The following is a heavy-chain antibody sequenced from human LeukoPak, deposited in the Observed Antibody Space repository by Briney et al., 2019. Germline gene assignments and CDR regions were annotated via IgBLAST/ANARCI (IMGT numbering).Heavy chain of an antibody. V-gene: IGHV1-2*02. D-gene: IGHD3-22*01. CDR1: GYTFTGYY. J-gene: IGHJ4*02. CDR2: INPNSGAT. Sequence: ASVKVSCKASGYTFTGYYIHWVRQAPGQGLEWMGWINPNSGATNYAHTLQGRVTMTRETSINIVYMELSRLTTDDTAVYYCARVLRYDDSSGYYAYWGQGTLVTVSS. CDR3: ARVLRYDDSSGYYAY.